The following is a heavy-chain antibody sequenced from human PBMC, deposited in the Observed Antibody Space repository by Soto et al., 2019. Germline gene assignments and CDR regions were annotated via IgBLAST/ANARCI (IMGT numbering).Heavy chain of an antibody. CDR1: GDSISSSS. J-gene: IGHJ4*02. D-gene: IGHD3-22*01. V-gene: IGHV4-59*08. CDR2: IYNSGRT. CDR3: GSWDSSGYPRLAY. Sequence: SETLSLTCTVSGDSISSSSLSWIRQPPGKGLEWIAFIYNSGRTNYNPSLKSRVTISVDTSKNQFSLTLSSVTAADTAGDYCGSWDSSGYPRLAYWGQGIRVT.